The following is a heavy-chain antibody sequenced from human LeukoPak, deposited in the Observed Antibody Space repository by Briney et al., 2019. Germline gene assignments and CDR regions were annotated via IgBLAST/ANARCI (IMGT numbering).Heavy chain of an antibody. CDR2: INHSGST. J-gene: IGHJ4*02. Sequence: PSETLSLTCAVYGGSFSGYYWSWIRQPPGKGLEWIGEINHSGSTNYNPSLKSRVTISVDTSKNQFSLKLSSVTAADTAVYYCARREGVDIVATIQTAPFDYWGQGTLVTVSS. CDR1: GGSFSGYY. D-gene: IGHD5-12*01. CDR3: ARREGVDIVATIQTAPFDY. V-gene: IGHV4-34*01.